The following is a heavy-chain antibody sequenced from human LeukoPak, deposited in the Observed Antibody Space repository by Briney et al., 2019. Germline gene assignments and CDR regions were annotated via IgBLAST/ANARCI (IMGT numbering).Heavy chain of an antibody. Sequence: GGSLRLSCAASGLTFDDYAMHWVRQAPGKGLEWVSGISWNSGSIGYADSVKGRFTISRDNAKNSLYLQMNSLRAEDTALYYCAKGNSSSWYCNFDYWGQGTLVTVSS. J-gene: IGHJ4*02. CDR1: GLTFDDYA. CDR2: ISWNSGSI. CDR3: AKGNSSSWYCNFDY. V-gene: IGHV3-9*01. D-gene: IGHD6-13*01.